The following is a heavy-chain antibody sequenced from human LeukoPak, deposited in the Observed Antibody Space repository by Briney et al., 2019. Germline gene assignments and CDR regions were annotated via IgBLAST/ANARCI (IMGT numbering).Heavy chain of an antibody. CDR2: IRGSGDSS. Sequence: GGSLRLSCAASGFTFSSYAMTWVRQAPGKGLEWVSSIRGSGDSSYYADSVKGRFTISRDNSKSTLYLQMNSLRAEDTAVYYCAKSATGPFDYWGQGTLVTVSS. D-gene: IGHD1-1*01. CDR1: GFTFSSYA. V-gene: IGHV3-23*01. CDR3: AKSATGPFDY. J-gene: IGHJ4*02.